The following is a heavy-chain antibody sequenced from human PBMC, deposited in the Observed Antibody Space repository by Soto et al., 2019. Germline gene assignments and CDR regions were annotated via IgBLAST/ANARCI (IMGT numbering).Heavy chain of an antibody. Sequence: SETLSLTCSVSGDSIGSSTNYWGWIRQPPGKGLEWIGTIYHSGNTYYNPTLKSRVAISVDMSKNQFSLRLNSVTAADTAVYYCARTEWLQLWLVTEYWGQGALVTVSS. CDR2: IYHSGNT. CDR1: GDSIGSSTNY. D-gene: IGHD5-18*01. CDR3: ARTEWLQLWLVTEY. V-gene: IGHV4-39*01. J-gene: IGHJ4*02.